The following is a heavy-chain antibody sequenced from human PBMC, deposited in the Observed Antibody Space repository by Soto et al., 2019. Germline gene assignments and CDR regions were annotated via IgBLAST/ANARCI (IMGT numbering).Heavy chain of an antibody. D-gene: IGHD3-10*01. CDR1: GGSISSSNW. CDR2: IYHSGST. Sequence: SETLSLTCAVSGGSISSSNWWSWVRQPPGKGLEWIGEIYHSGSTNYNPPLKSRVTISVDNAKNSVYLQMNSLRAADTAVYYCVRAYVVRGPISGDYWGQGILVTVSS. J-gene: IGHJ4*02. CDR3: VRAYVVRGPISGDY. V-gene: IGHV4-4*02.